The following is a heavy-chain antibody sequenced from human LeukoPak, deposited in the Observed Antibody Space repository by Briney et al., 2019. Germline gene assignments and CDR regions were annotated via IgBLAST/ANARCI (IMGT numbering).Heavy chain of an antibody. CDR2: ISYDGSNK. J-gene: IGHJ4*02. Sequence: PGGSLRLSCAASGFTFSSYGMHWVRQAPGKGLEWVAVISYDGSNKYYADSVKGRFTISRDNSKNTLYLQMNSLRAEDTAVYYCAKLWFGELTGADYWGQGTLVTVSS. V-gene: IGHV3-30*18. D-gene: IGHD3-10*01. CDR1: GFTFSSYG. CDR3: AKLWFGELTGADY.